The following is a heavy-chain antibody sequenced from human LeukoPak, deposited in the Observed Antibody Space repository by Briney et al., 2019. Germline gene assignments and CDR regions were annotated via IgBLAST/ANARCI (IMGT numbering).Heavy chain of an antibody. J-gene: IGHJ4*02. CDR1: GGSFSGYY. CDR3: ARGGRDYGGTKSDY. D-gene: IGHD4-23*01. CDR2: INHSGST. V-gene: IGHV4-34*01. Sequence: SETLSLTCAVYGGSFSGYYWSWIRQPPGKGLEWIGEINHSGSTNYNPSLKSRVTISVDTSKNQFPLKLSSVTAADTAVYYCARGGRDYGGTKSDYWGQGTLVTVSS.